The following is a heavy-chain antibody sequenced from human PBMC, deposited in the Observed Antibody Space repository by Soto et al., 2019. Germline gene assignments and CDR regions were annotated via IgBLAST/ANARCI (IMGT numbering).Heavy chain of an antibody. D-gene: IGHD3-10*02. CDR2: INPSGGST. CDR3: ARAVVRGARKGFYYYYGMDV. Sequence: ASVKVSCKASGYTFTSYYMHWVRQAPGQGLEWMGIINPSGGSTSYAQKFQGRVTMTRDTSTSTVYMELSSLRSEDTAVYYCARAVVRGARKGFYYYYGMDVWGQGTTVTVSS. V-gene: IGHV1-46*01. J-gene: IGHJ6*02. CDR1: GYTFTSYY.